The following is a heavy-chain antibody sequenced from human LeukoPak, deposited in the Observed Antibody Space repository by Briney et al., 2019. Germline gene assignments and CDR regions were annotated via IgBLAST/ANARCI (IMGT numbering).Heavy chain of an antibody. J-gene: IGHJ4*02. Sequence: PSETLSLTCAVYGGSFSGYYWSWIRQPPGKGLEWIGEINHSGSTNYNPSLKSRVTISVDTSKNQFSLKLSSVTAADTAVYYCARPRWGWGGSWYEYYFDYWGQGTLVTVSS. CDR1: GGSFSGYY. CDR2: INHSGST. V-gene: IGHV4-34*01. D-gene: IGHD6-13*01. CDR3: ARPRWGWGGSWYEYYFDY.